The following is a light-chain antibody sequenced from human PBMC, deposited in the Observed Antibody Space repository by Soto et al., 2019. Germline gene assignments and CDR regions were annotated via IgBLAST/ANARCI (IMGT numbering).Light chain of an antibody. J-gene: IGKJ4*01. CDR1: QSVSSS. V-gene: IGKV3-11*01. CDR3: QQRSNWIS. Sequence: EIVLTQSPATLSLSPGETATLSCRASQSVSSSLAWYQQKPGQAPRLLIYDAFKRATGIPARFSGSGSGTDFTLTISSLDAEDSAVYYCQQRSNWISFGGGTKVEI. CDR2: DAF.